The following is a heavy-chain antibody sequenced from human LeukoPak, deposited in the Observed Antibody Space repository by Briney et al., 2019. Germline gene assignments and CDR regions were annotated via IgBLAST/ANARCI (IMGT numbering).Heavy chain of an antibody. CDR2: INNVGNII. Sequence: PGGSLRLSCAVSGFTLTDKYMSWIRQAPGKGLEWVAYINNVGNIIYYADSVKGRFTISRDNSKNTVYLQMNSLRAEDTAVYYCARETGSGWVWGQGTLVTVSS. J-gene: IGHJ4*02. V-gene: IGHV3-11*01. CDR1: GFTLTDKY. CDR3: ARETGSGWV. D-gene: IGHD1-26*01.